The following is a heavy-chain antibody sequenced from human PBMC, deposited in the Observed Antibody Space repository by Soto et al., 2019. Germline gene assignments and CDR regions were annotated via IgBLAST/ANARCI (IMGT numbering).Heavy chain of an antibody. J-gene: IGHJ6*04. CDR2: ISWNSGSI. V-gene: IGHV3-9*01. CDR1: GFTFDDYA. CDR3: AKGPLWFGPEDV. Sequence: EVQLVESGGGLVQPGRSLRLSCAASGFTFDDYAMHWVRQAPGKGLEWVSGISWNSGSIGYADSVKGRFTISRDNAKNSLYLQMNSLRAEDTALYYCAKGPLWFGPEDVWGKGTTVTVSS. D-gene: IGHD3-10*01.